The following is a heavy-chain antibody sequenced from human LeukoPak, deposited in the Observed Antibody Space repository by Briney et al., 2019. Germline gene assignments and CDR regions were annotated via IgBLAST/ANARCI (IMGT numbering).Heavy chain of an antibody. V-gene: IGHV4-34*01. CDR3: ARGLMGAGSSGAFDI. CDR1: GGSFSGYY. J-gene: IGHJ3*02. D-gene: IGHD1-26*01. CDR2: INHSGST. Sequence: SETLSLTCAVYGGSFSGYYWNWIRQPPGKGLEWIGEINHSGSTNYIPSLKSRVTISIDTSKNQFSLKMSSVTAADTAVYYCARGLMGAGSSGAFDIWGQGTLVTVSS.